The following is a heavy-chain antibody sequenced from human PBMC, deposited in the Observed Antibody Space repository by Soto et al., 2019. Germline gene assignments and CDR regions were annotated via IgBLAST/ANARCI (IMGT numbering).Heavy chain of an antibody. J-gene: IGHJ4*02. Sequence: EVQLVESGGGLVKPGGSLRLSCAASGFTFSTYSMNWVRQAPGKGLEWVSSISSSSSYIYYADSVKGRFTISRDNAKNSLYLQMNSVRAEDTAVYYCARGRISPSAILDYWGQGTLVTVSS. CDR1: GFTFSTYS. CDR3: ARGRISPSAILDY. D-gene: IGHD2-2*01. V-gene: IGHV3-21*02. CDR2: ISSSSSYI.